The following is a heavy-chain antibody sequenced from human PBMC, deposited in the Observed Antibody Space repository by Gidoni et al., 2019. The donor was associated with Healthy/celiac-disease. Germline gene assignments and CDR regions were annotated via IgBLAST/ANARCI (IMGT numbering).Heavy chain of an antibody. Sequence: EVQLVQSGAEVKRPGESLRISCQGSGYSFTSYWISWVRQMPGKGLEWKGMIDPSDSYTNYSPSFKGHVTISADKSISTAYLKWSSLKASDTDMYYCARPKDSYYYYYMDVWGKGTTVTVSS. CDR2: IDPSDSYT. V-gene: IGHV5-10-1*03. J-gene: IGHJ6*03. CDR3: ARPKDSYYYYYMDV. CDR1: GYSFTSYW. D-gene: IGHD2-15*01.